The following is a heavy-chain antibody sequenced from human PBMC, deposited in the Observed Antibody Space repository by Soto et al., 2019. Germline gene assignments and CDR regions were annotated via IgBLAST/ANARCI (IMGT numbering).Heavy chain of an antibody. CDR2: ISYDGSNK. J-gene: IGHJ6*02. V-gene: IGHV3-30*18. D-gene: IGHD6-19*01. CDR3: AKSSGYSSGWYPPYYYYGMDV. Sequence: PGGSLRLSCAASGFTFSSYGMHWVRQAPGKGLEWVAVISYDGSNKYYADSVKGRFTISRDNSKNTLYLQMNSLRAEDTAVYYCAKSSGYSSGWYPPYYYYGMDVWGQGTTVTVSS. CDR1: GFTFSSYG.